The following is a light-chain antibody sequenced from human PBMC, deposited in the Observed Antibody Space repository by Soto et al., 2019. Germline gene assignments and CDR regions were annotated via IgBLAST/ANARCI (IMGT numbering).Light chain of an antibody. CDR2: EVS. J-gene: IGLJ1*01. Sequence: QSALTQPPSASGSLGQSVTISCTGTSADVGGYNFVSWYQQHPGKAPKHMIFEVSQRPSGVPDRFSGSKSGNTASLTVSELQAEDEADYYCASYAGSQNYVFGTGTKLTVL. V-gene: IGLV2-8*01. CDR3: ASYAGSQNYV. CDR1: SADVGGYNF.